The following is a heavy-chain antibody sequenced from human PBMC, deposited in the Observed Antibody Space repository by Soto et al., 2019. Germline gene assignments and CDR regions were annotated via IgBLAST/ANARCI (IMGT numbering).Heavy chain of an antibody. CDR1: GYTFTSYY. J-gene: IGHJ4*02. CDR3: AKVKRFDDILTGYYTADY. Sequence: ASVKVSCKVSGYTFTSYYVHWVRQAPGQGLEWMGIINPSGGSTSYAQKFQGRFTISRDNSKNTLYLQMNSLRAEDTAVYYCAKVKRFDDILTGYYTADYWGQGTLVTVSS. V-gene: IGHV1-46*01. D-gene: IGHD3-9*01. CDR2: INPSGGST.